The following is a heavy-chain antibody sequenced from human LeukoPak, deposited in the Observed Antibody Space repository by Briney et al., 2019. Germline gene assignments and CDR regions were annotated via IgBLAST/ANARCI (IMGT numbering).Heavy chain of an antibody. J-gene: IGHJ4*02. CDR3: ARGVEPLAANTLAY. Sequence: GGSLRLSCAASGFTVITNAVTWVRQAPGKGLEWVSVLYSDGNTKYADSVQGRFTISRDNSKNTLYLEMNSLSPDDTAVYYCARGVEPLAANTLAYWGQGTLVTVSS. CDR1: GFTVITNA. D-gene: IGHD1-14*01. CDR2: LYSDGNT. V-gene: IGHV3-53*01.